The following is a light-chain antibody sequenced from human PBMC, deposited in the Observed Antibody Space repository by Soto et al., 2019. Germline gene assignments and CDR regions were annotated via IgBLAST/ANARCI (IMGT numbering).Light chain of an antibody. CDR3: QQSSRRPIT. V-gene: IGKV1-39*01. CDR1: ETIYTH. Sequence: DIQMTQSPSSVSASVGYRVIITCLASETIYTHLNWYQEKAGKAPKLLINGGSILQSGVPSRFSGSGYGTDFTLTISSLEPEDFATYYCQQSSRRPITFGQGTRLEIK. CDR2: GGS. J-gene: IGKJ5*01.